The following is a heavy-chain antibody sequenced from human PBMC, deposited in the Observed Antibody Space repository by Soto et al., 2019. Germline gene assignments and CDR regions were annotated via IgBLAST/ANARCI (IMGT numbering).Heavy chain of an antibody. CDR2: INHSGST. D-gene: IGHD3-22*01. Sequence: SETLSLTCAVYGGSFSGYYWSWIRQPPGKGLEWIGEINHSGSTNYNPSLKSRVTISVDTSKNQFSLKLSSVTAADTAVYYCARERPPLYYYDSSGYIDYWGQGTLVTV. CDR1: GGSFSGYY. J-gene: IGHJ4*02. V-gene: IGHV4-34*01. CDR3: ARERPPLYYYDSSGYIDY.